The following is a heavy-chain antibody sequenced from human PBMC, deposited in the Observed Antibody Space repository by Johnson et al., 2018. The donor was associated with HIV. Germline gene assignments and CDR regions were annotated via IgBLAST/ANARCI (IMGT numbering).Heavy chain of an antibody. D-gene: IGHD3-3*01. V-gene: IGHV3-7*03. J-gene: IGHJ3*02. Sequence: VQLVESGGGVVQPGRSLRLSCAASGFTFSSYGMHWVRQAPGKGLEWVANIKQDGSEKYYVDSVKGRFTISRDNAKNSLYLQMNSLRAGATAGYYCGRGDMEWGAFDIWGQGKMVTVSS. CDR3: GRGDMEWGAFDI. CDR1: GFTFSSYG. CDR2: IKQDGSEK.